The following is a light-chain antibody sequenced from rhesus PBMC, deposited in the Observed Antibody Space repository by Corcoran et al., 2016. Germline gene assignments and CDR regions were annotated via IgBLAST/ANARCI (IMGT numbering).Light chain of an antibody. CDR3: QYGYGTLT. Sequence: DNQMTQSPSSLSASVGDRVTITCRASENVNKYLNWYQQKPGKAPKVLIYKASTWQSGVPARFSGSGSGTDYPFPIRSLQPEAVATYYWQYGYGTLTFGGGTKVEIK. J-gene: IGKJ4*01. V-gene: IGKV1-74*01. CDR2: KAS. CDR1: ENVNKY.